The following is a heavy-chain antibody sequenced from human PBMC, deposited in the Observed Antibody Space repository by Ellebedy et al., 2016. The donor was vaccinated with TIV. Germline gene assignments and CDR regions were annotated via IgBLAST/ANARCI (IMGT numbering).Heavy chain of an antibody. CDR1: GFTFSAYS. J-gene: IGHJ5*02. CDR3: LRDHCSITSCGCCFDP. V-gene: IGHV3-48*04. D-gene: IGHD2-2*01. CDR2: IHGSNGVT. Sequence: GESLKISCAASGFTFSAYSMNWVRQAPGKGLEWLSYIHGSNGVTYYADSVKGRFTVSRDNAKNSLYLQMNSLRAEDTAVYYCLRDHCSITSCGCCFDPWGQGTRVTVSS.